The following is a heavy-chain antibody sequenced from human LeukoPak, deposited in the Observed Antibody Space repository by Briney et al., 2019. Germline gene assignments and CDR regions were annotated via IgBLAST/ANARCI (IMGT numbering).Heavy chain of an antibody. J-gene: IGHJ4*02. D-gene: IGHD4-17*01. CDR3: ARENYGDPYFDY. CDR1: GFTFSSYA. CDR2: ISYDGSNK. V-gene: IGHV3-30-3*01. Sequence: GGSLRLSCAASGFTFSSYAMHWVRQAPGKGLEWVAVISYDGSNKYYADSVEGRFTISRDNSKNTLYLQMNSLRAEDTAVYYCARENYGDPYFDYWGQGTLATVSS.